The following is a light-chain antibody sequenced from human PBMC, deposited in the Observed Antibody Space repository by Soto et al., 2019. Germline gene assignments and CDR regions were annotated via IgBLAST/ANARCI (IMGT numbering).Light chain of an antibody. Sequence: EIVLTQSPGTLSLSPGERATLSCRASQSVSNNYLAWYQQKPGQAPRLLISGASTRATGFPDRFSGSGSGTDFTLTISRLEPEDFAFYYCQQYGSSPQTFGQGTRLEIK. CDR1: QSVSNNY. CDR2: GAS. CDR3: QQYGSSPQT. V-gene: IGKV3-20*01. J-gene: IGKJ5*01.